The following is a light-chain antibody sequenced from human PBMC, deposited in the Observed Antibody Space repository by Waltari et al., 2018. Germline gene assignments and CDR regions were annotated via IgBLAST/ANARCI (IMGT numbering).Light chain of an antibody. Sequence: QSVLTQPSSASGTPGQRVTISCLGSRFNIGDFSVNWYQHIPGLAPQLLIYSDYQRPSGVPDRFSGAKSGSSASLAISGLHSDDEADYYCATWDDNLNGVVFGGGTKLTVL. CDR1: RFNIGDFS. CDR2: SDY. CDR3: ATWDDNLNGVV. J-gene: IGLJ2*01. V-gene: IGLV1-44*01.